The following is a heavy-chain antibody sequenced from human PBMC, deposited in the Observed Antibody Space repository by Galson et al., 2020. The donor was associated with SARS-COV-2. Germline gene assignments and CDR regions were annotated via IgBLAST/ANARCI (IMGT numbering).Heavy chain of an antibody. CDR3: ARGPTLRFLEWFLYALDI. CDR2: INPKRGDT. Sequence: ASVKVSCKTSGYTFSDYYILWVRQAPGQGLEWIGWINPKRGDTNYPQNFQGRVTMTTDTSISTAYMELSRLRSDDTAVYYCARGPTLRFLEWFLYALDIWGQGTTVIVSS. J-gene: IGHJ6*02. CDR1: GYTFSDYY. V-gene: IGHV1-2*02. D-gene: IGHD3-3*01.